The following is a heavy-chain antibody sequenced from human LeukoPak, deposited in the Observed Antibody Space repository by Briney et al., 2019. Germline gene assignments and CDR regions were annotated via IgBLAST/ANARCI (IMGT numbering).Heavy chain of an antibody. CDR2: IWYDGSNE. V-gene: IGHV3-33*06. Sequence: PGRSLRLSCAASGFTFSSYGMHWVRQAPGKGLEWVAIIWYDGSNEYYADSVKGRFTISRDDSKNTLYLQMNSLRAEDTAVYYCAKGYSNGYGAWGQGTLVTVSS. CDR3: AKGYSNGYGA. J-gene: IGHJ5*02. CDR1: GFTFSSYG. D-gene: IGHD6-19*01.